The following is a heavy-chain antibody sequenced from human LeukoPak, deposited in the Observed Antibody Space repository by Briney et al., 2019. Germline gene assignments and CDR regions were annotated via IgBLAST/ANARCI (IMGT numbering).Heavy chain of an antibody. CDR1: GDIVSSNIAA. V-gene: IGHV6-1*01. J-gene: IGHJ4*02. Sequence: SQTLSLTCALSGDIVSSNIAAWHWFRQSPSRGLEWLGRTYYRSKWTFEYALSVRGRISFNPDTSKNQVSLHLTSVTPEDTALYYCARDVSAGADYWGQGTLVTVSS. D-gene: IGHD6-13*01. CDR3: ARDVSAGADY. CDR2: TYYRSKWTF.